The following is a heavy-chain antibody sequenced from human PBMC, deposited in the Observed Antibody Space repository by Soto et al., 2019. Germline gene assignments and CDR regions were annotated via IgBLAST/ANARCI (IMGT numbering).Heavy chain of an antibody. CDR3: ARFPRRHKHIVVVTVLDY. D-gene: IGHD2-21*02. V-gene: IGHV5-51*01. CDR2: IYPGDPDT. Sequence: EVQLVQSGAEVKKPGESLKISCKGSGYSFTSYWIGWVRQMPGKGLEWMGIIYPGDPDTRYSPSFQGQVTISADKSISTAYLQWRSLKASDTAMYYCARFPRRHKHIVVVTVLDYWGQGTLVTVSS. CDR1: GYSFTSYW. J-gene: IGHJ4*02.